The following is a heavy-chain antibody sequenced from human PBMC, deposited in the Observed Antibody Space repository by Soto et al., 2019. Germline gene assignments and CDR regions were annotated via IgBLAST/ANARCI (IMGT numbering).Heavy chain of an antibody. Sequence: QSQTLSLTCAISGDSVSSNSAAWNWIRQSPSRGLEWLGRTYYRSKWYNDYAVSVKSRITINPDTSKNQFSLQLNSVTPEDTAVYYCARDLRIAAAGKEGWFDPWGQGTLVTVSS. CDR1: GDSVSSNSAA. CDR3: ARDLRIAAAGKEGWFDP. V-gene: IGHV6-1*01. D-gene: IGHD6-13*01. J-gene: IGHJ5*02. CDR2: TYYRSKWYN.